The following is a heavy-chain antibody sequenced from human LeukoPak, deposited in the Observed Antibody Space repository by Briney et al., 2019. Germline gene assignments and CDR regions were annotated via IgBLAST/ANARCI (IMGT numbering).Heavy chain of an antibody. D-gene: IGHD3-22*01. CDR3: ARGPHAGYYDSSGYYPPFDY. CDR1: GFTFSSYA. J-gene: IGHJ4*02. V-gene: IGHV3-64*01. Sequence: GGSLRLSCAASGFTFSSYAMHWVRQAPGKGLEYASAISSNGGSTYYANSVKGRFTISRDNSKNTLYLQMGSLRAEDMAVYYCARGPHAGYYDSSGYYPPFDYWGQGTLVTVSS. CDR2: ISSNGGST.